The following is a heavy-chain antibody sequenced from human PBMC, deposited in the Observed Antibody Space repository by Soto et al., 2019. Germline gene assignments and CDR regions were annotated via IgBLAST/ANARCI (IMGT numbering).Heavy chain of an antibody. CDR1: GFTFSSYW. Sequence: GGSLRLSCAASGFTFSSYWMTWVRQAPGKGLEWVANIKQDGNEKFYVDSVKGRFTISRDNAKNSLYLQMNSLRAEDTAVYYCARGDYYDSSGPFSDAFDIWGQGTMVTVSS. CDR2: IKQDGNEK. D-gene: IGHD3-22*01. CDR3: ARGDYYDSSGPFSDAFDI. V-gene: IGHV3-7*04. J-gene: IGHJ3*02.